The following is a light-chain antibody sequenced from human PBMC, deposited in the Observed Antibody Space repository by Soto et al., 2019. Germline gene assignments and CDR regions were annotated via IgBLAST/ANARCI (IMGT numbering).Light chain of an antibody. Sequence: QSALTQPASVSGSPGQSITISCTGTSSDVGGYNYVSWYQQHPGKAPKLMIYEVSNRPSGVSNRFSGSKSGNTASLTISGIPAEDEAHYYCSSYTSSSTLEVFGTGTKLTVL. J-gene: IGLJ1*01. CDR2: EVS. V-gene: IGLV2-14*01. CDR3: SSYTSSSTLEV. CDR1: SSDVGGYNY.